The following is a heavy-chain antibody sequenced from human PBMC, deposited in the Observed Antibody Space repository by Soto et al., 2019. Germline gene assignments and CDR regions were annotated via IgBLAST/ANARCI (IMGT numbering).Heavy chain of an antibody. CDR2: IIPILGIA. Sequence: VASVKVSCKASGGTFSSYTISWVRQAPGQGLEWTGRIIPILGIANYAQKFQGRVTITADKSTSTAYMELSSLRSEDTAVYYCARVAVVDTAMVEEFDYWGQGTLVTVSS. CDR3: ARVAVVDTAMVEEFDY. V-gene: IGHV1-69*02. J-gene: IGHJ4*02. D-gene: IGHD5-18*01. CDR1: GGTFSSYT.